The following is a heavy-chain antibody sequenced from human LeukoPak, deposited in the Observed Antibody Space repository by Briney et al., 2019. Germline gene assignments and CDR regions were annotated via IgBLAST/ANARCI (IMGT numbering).Heavy chain of an antibody. Sequence: PSQTLSLTCTVSGGSLSSTTYYWGWIRQPPGQGLEWIETIYYSGNTYYSPSLKSRVTISLDRSKRQFSLNLSSVTAADTAVYYCARDGAGGGTSNGFDVWGQGTMVTVSA. CDR3: ARDGAGGGTSNGFDV. V-gene: IGHV4-39*07. D-gene: IGHD3-16*01. CDR1: GGSLSSTTYY. CDR2: IYYSGNT. J-gene: IGHJ3*01.